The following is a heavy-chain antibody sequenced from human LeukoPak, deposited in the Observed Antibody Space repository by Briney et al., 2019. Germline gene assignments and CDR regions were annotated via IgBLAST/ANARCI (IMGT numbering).Heavy chain of an antibody. CDR3: ARVFPLEGFDP. D-gene: IGHD2/OR15-2a*01. J-gene: IGHJ5*02. CDR2: IHYSGST. CDR1: GGSISSGGYS. Sequence: SETLSLTCAVSGGSISSGGYSWSWIRQPPGKGLEWIGYIHYSGSTYYNPSLKSRVTISVDTSKNQFSLKLSSVTAADTAVYYCARVFPLEGFDPWGQGTLVTVSS. V-gene: IGHV4-30-4*07.